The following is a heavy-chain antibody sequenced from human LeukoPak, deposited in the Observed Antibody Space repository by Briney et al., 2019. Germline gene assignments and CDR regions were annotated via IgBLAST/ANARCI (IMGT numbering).Heavy chain of an antibody. CDR2: FDPEDGET. CDR3: AAQQLVRFVLRFQH. J-gene: IGHJ1*01. D-gene: IGHD6-13*01. Sequence: GASVKVSCKVSASTLTELFMHWVRQAPRKGLERMRRFDPEDGETIYAQKFQGRVTMTEDTSTNTAYMELSSLRSEDTAVYYCAAQQLVRFVLRFQHWGQGTLVTVSS. V-gene: IGHV1-24*01. CDR1: ASTLTELF.